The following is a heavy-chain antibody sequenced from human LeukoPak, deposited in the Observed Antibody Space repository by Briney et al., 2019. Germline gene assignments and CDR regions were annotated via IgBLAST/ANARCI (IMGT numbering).Heavy chain of an antibody. D-gene: IGHD4-23*01. J-gene: IGHJ4*02. Sequence: SETLSLTCTVSGGSISSYYWSWIRQPPGKGLEWIGYIYYSGSTNYNPSLKSRVTISVDTSKNQFSLKLSSVTAADTAVYYCARVSGNSLLDYWGQGTLVTVSS. CDR3: ARVSGNSLLDY. V-gene: IGHV4-59*01. CDR2: IYYSGST. CDR1: GGSISSYY.